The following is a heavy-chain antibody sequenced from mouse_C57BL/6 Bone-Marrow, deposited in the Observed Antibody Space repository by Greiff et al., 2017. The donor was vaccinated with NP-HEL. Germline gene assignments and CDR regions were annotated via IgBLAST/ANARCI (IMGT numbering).Heavy chain of an antibody. Sequence: VKLMEPGPGLVQPSQSLSITCTVSGFSLTSYGVHWVRQSPGKGLEWLGVIWRGGSTDYNAALMSRLSITKDNSKSQVFFKMNSLQADDTAIYYCAKPPYYYGKTLYAMDYWGQGTSVTVSS. CDR2: IWRGGST. J-gene: IGHJ4*01. V-gene: IGHV2-5*01. CDR1: GFSLTSYG. D-gene: IGHD1-1*01. CDR3: AKPPYYYGKTLYAMDY.